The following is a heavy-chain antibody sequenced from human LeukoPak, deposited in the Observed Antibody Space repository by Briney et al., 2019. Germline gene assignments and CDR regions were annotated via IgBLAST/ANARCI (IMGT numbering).Heavy chain of an antibody. V-gene: IGHV3-21*01. J-gene: IGHJ4*02. CDR1: GFTFSSYS. CDR2: ISSSSSYI. Sequence: GGSLRLSCAASGFTFSSYSMNWVRQAPGKGLEWVSSISSSSSYIYYADSVKGRFTISRDNAKNSLYLQMNSLRAEDTAVYYCASALATYRIRAVHSPTDYWGQETLVTVSS. D-gene: IGHD1-14*01. CDR3: ASALATYRIRAVHSPTDY.